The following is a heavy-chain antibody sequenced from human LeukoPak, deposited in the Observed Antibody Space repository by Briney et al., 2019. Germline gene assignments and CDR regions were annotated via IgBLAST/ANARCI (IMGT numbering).Heavy chain of an antibody. CDR1: GFTFSSFG. CDR2: IWYDGSNK. V-gene: IGHV3-33*06. CDR3: AKDAAGSSSWANY. J-gene: IGHJ4*02. D-gene: IGHD6-13*01. Sequence: QLWGSLRLSCAASGFTFSSFGMHWVRQAPGKGLEWVAVIWYDGSNKYYADSVKGRFTISRGNSKNTLSLQMNSLRAEDTAVYYCAKDAAGSSSWANYWGQGALVTVSS.